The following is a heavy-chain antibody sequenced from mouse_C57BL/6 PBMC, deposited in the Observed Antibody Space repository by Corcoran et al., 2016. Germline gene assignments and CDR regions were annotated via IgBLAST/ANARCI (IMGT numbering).Heavy chain of an antibody. CDR3: ARDSNWDADV. CDR1: GYTFTTYG. D-gene: IGHD2-5*01. J-gene: IGHJ1*03. Sequence: QIQLVQSGPELKKPGETVKISCKASGYTFTTYGMSWVKKAPGKGLKWMGWINTYSGVPTSADDFKGRFAFSLETSASTAFLQINNLENEDTATYFCARDSNWDADVWGTGITVTVS. CDR2: INTYSGVP. V-gene: IGHV9-3*01.